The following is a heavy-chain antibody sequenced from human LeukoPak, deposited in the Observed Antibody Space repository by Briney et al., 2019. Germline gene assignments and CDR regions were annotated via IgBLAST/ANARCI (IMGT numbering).Heavy chain of an antibody. J-gene: IGHJ4*02. Sequence: PSETLSLTCAVYGGSFSGYYWSWIRQPPGKGLEWIGEINHSGSTNYNPSLKSRVTTSVDTSKNQFSLKLSSVTAADTAVYYCARGPQTPDYGDYLVYWGQGTLVTVSS. D-gene: IGHD4-17*01. V-gene: IGHV4-34*01. CDR2: INHSGST. CDR1: GGSFSGYY. CDR3: ARGPQTPDYGDYLVY.